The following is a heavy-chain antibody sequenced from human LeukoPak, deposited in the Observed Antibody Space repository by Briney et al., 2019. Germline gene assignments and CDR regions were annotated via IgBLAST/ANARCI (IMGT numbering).Heavy chain of an antibody. D-gene: IGHD1-1*01. CDR3: ARRNWNAFDY. CDR2: IHHSGST. J-gene: IGHJ4*02. Sequence: PSETLSLTCAVYGGSFSGYYWSWIRQPPGKGLEWIGEIHHSGSTNYNLSLKSRVTISVDTSKNQFSLKLSSVTAADTAVYYCARRNWNAFDYWGQGTLVTVSS. CDR1: GGSFSGYY. V-gene: IGHV4-34*01.